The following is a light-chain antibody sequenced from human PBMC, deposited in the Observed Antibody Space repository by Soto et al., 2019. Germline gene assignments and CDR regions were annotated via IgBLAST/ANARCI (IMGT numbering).Light chain of an antibody. CDR3: QQYGSSPPIT. CDR2: DAS. CDR1: QSVSSSY. V-gene: IGKV3D-20*01. Sequence: EIVLTQSPAKLSMSPGERNTITSRANQSVSSSYLAWYQQKPGLAPRLLIYDASSRATGIPDRFSGSGSGTDFTLTISRLEPEDFAVYYCQQYGSSPPITFGQGTRLEIK. J-gene: IGKJ5*01.